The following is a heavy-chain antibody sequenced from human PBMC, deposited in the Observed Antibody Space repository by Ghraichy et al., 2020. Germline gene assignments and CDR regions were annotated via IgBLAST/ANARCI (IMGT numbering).Heavy chain of an antibody. CDR1: GGSISSCDYS. CDR2: IHQSGST. J-gene: IGHJ5*02. Sequence: LRLSCAVSGGSISSCDYSWSWIRPPPGQGLEWIGSIHQSGSTYFNPSLDRRVTISIDKPKNQLSLKLSSVTAADTAVYYCARIANWFDPWGQGTRVTVSS. V-gene: IGHV4-30-2*01. CDR3: ARIANWFDP.